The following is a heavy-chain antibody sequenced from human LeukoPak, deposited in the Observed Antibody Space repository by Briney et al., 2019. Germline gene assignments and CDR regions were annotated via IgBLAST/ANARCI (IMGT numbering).Heavy chain of an antibody. CDR3: ARARYHTEMTYFRTVYYFDY. Sequence: PSETLSLTCTVSGGSISSYYWSWIRRPPGKTLEWIGYIHYSGSTNYNPSLKSRVTISVDTSKNQFSLKLSSVTAADTAVYYCARARYHTEMTYFRTVYYFDYWGQGTLVTVSS. J-gene: IGHJ4*02. CDR1: GGSISSYY. CDR2: IHYSGST. V-gene: IGHV4-59*01. D-gene: IGHD3/OR15-3a*01.